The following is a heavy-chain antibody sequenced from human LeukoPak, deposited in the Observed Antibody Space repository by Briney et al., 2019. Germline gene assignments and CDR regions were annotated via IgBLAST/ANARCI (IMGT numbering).Heavy chain of an antibody. CDR1: GDSVSSNSAA. CDR3: ARDRLRWNYEPGFDY. V-gene: IGHV6-1*01. D-gene: IGHD1-7*01. J-gene: IGHJ4*02. Sequence: SQTLSLTCAISGDSVSSNSAAWNWIRQSPSRGLEWLGRTYYRSNWYNDYALSVKSRITINPDTSKNQFSLHLNSVTPEDTAVYYCARDRLRWNYEPGFDYWGQGTLVTVSS. CDR2: TYYRSNWYN.